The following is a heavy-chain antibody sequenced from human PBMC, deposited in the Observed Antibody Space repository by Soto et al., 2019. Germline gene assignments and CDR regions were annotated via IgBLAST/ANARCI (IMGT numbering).Heavy chain of an antibody. J-gene: IGHJ6*02. CDR3: ARGSSSSSPGYYYYGMDV. D-gene: IGHD6-6*01. Sequence: GGSLRLSCAASGFTFSSYSMNWVRQAPGKGLEWVSSISSSSSYIYYADSVKGRFTISRDNAKNSLYLQMNSLRAEDTAVYYCARGSSSSSPGYYYYGMDVWGQGTTVTVSS. CDR2: ISSSSSYI. V-gene: IGHV3-21*01. CDR1: GFTFSSYS.